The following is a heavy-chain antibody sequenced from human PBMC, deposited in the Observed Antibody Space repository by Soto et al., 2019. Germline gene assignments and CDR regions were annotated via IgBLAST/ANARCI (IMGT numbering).Heavy chain of an antibody. CDR3: ARDSTERYNWNDGGYYGMDV. CDR2: IIPIFGTA. J-gene: IGHJ6*02. D-gene: IGHD1-1*01. Sequence: SVKVSCKASGGTFSSYAISWVRRAPGQGLEWMGGIIPIFGTANYAQKFQGRVTITADESTSTAYMELSSLRSEDTAVYYCARDSTERYNWNDGGYYGMDVWGQGTTVTVSS. CDR1: GGTFSSYA. V-gene: IGHV1-69*13.